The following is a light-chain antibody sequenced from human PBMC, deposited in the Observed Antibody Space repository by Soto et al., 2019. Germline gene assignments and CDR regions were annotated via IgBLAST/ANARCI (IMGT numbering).Light chain of an antibody. Sequence: SSELTQPPSVSVSPGQTASITCSGDKLGGKYASWYQQKPGQSPVLVIYQDNKRPSGIPERFSGSNSGNTATLTISGTQAMYEADYYCQSWDSSTAYVFGTGTKLTVL. CDR3: QSWDSSTAYV. V-gene: IGLV3-1*01. J-gene: IGLJ1*01. CDR2: QDN. CDR1: KLGGKY.